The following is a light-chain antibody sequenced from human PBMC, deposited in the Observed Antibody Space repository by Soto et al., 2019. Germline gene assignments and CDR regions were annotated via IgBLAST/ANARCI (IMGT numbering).Light chain of an antibody. CDR1: QTVNTY. J-gene: IGKJ4*01. V-gene: IGKV3-11*01. CDR2: GAS. Sequence: IVLTQSPATLSLSPGERATLSCRAKQTVNTYLSWYQHKPGQAPRLLIYGASNRATGIPARFSGSGSGTDFTLTISSLEPEDSAVYYCQKRYNWLTLGGGTKVDIK. CDR3: QKRYNWLT.